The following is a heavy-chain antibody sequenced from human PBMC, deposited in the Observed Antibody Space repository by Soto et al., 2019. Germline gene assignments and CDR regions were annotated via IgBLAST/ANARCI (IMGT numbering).Heavy chain of an antibody. V-gene: IGHV1-8*01. CDR1: GYTFTSHD. CDR2: MNPNSGNT. Sequence: QVQLVQSGAEVKKSGASVKVSCKASGYTFTSHDINWVRQAPGQGLEWMGWMNPNSGNTGYAQKFQGRVTMTRNTSISTAYMELSSLRSEDTAVYYCARWDYGYYARFDYWGQGTLVTVSS. CDR3: ARWDYGYYARFDY. J-gene: IGHJ4*02. D-gene: IGHD4-17*01.